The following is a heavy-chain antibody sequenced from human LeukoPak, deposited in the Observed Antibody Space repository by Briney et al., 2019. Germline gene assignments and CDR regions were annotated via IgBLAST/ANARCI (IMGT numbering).Heavy chain of an antibody. J-gene: IGHJ1*01. V-gene: IGHV3-74*03. D-gene: IGHD6-25*01. CDR3: ASPYSSGL. CDR1: GFTFSNYW. Sequence: QPGGSLRPSCATSGFTFSNYWMHWVRQAPGKGLVWVSGINGDGSRTEYEDSVKGRFTVSRDNAKNTLYLQMNSLRAEDTAVYYCASPYSSGLWGQGTLVTVSS. CDR2: INGDGSRT.